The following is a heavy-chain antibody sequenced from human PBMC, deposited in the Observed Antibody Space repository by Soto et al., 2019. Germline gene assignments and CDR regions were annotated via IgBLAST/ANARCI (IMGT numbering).Heavy chain of an antibody. CDR3: ARRYYDFWSGYQLAANYYYYYMDV. CDR2: INPNSGGT. D-gene: IGHD3-3*01. Sequence: GASVKVSCKASGYTFTGYYMHWVRQAPGQGLEWMGWINPNSGGTNYAQKFRGWVTMTRDSSISTAYMELSRLRSDDTAVYYCARRYYDFWSGYQLAANYYYYYMDVWGKGTTVTVSS. J-gene: IGHJ6*03. CDR1: GYTFTGYY. V-gene: IGHV1-2*04.